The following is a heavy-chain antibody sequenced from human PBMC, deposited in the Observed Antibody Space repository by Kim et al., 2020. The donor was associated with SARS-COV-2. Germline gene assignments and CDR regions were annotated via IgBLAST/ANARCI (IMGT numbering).Heavy chain of an antibody. V-gene: IGHV3-11*06. D-gene: IGHD3-22*01. Sequence: GGSLRLSCAASGFTFSDYYMSWIRQAPGKGLEWVSYISSSSSYTNYADSVKGRFTISRDNAKNSLYLQMNSLRAEDTAVYYCARWPRRTYYYDSSGYYITPYYFDYWGQGTLVTVSS. CDR2: ISSSSSYT. CDR3: ARWPRRTYYYDSSGYYITPYYFDY. J-gene: IGHJ4*02. CDR1: GFTFSDYY.